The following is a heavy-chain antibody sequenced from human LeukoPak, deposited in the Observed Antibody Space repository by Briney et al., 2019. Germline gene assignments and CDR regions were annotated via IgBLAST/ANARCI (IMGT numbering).Heavy chain of an antibody. J-gene: IGHJ4*02. CDR3: AKDRRGKGRYYYGSGSYRPNSDFDY. V-gene: IGHV3-49*03. CDR2: IRSKAYGGTT. CDR1: GFTFGDYA. D-gene: IGHD3-10*01. Sequence: PGGSLRLSCTASGFTFGDYAMSWFRQAPGKGLEWVGFIRSKAYGGTTEYAASVKGRFTISRDDSKSIAYLQMNSLKTEDTAVYYCAKDRRGKGRYYYGSGSYRPNSDFDYWGQGTLVTVSS.